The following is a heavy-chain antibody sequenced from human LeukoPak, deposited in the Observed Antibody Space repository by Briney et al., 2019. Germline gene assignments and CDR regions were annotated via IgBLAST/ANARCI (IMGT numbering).Heavy chain of an antibody. CDR1: GFTFSSYA. CDR3: ARSSPPTVTALGDAFDI. V-gene: IGHV3-23*01. J-gene: IGHJ3*02. Sequence: GGSLRLSCAASGFTFSSYAMSWVRQAPGKGLEWVSAISGSGGSTYYADSVKGRFTISRDNSKNTLYLQMNSLRAEDTAVYYCARSSPPTVTALGDAFDIWGQGTMVTVSS. CDR2: ISGSGGST. D-gene: IGHD4-17*01.